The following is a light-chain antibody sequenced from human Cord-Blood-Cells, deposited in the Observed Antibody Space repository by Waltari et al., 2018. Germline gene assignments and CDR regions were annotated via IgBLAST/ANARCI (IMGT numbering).Light chain of an antibody. CDR1: QSVSSN. CDR3: QQYNNWPLFT. Sequence: EIVMTQSPATLSVSPGERATLSSRASQSVSSNLAWYQHKPGQAPRLLIYGAPTRATGIPARFSGSGSGTEFTLTISSLQSEDFAVYYCQQYNNWPLFTFGPGTKVDIK. V-gene: IGKV3-15*01. CDR2: GAP. J-gene: IGKJ3*01.